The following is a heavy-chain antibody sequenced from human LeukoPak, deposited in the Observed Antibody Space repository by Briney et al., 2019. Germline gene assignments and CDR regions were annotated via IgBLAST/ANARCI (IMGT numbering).Heavy chain of an antibody. CDR2: IYYSGST. D-gene: IGHD3-22*01. V-gene: IGHV4-59*08. J-gene: IGHJ4*02. Sequence: SETLSLTCTVSGGSISSYYWSWIRQPPGKGLEWIGYIYYSGSTNYNPSLKSRVTISVDTSKNQFSLKLSSVTAADTAVYYCARASTWDYYDSSGQTGPFDYWGQGTLVTVSS. CDR3: ARASTWDYYDSSGQTGPFDY. CDR1: GGSISSYY.